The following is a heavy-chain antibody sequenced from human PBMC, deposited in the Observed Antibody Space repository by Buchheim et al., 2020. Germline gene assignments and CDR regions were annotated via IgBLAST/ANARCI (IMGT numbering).Heavy chain of an antibody. J-gene: IGHJ6*02. D-gene: IGHD2-21*01. CDR1: DGSFSSFY. V-gene: IGHV4-34*01. CDR3: ARGTGQIVYFYGMDV. CDR2: FNYDGRT. Sequence: QVLLQQGGARLLKPSETLSPTCDVSDGSFSSFYWTWIRQPPGKGLEWIGEFNYDGRTTYSPSLKSRVIISVDRSRNQFSLNLWSVNVADTRVYYCARGTGQIVYFYGMDVWGQGTT.